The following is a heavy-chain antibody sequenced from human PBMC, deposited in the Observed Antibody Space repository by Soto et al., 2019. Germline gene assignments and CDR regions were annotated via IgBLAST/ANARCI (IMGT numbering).Heavy chain of an antibody. CDR1: GDSVSSNSAA. J-gene: IGHJ6*02. CDR3: ARDLSGSSNYYYYGMDV. D-gene: IGHD5-18*01. Sequence: QTLSLTFAISGDSVSSNSAAWNCISQCPSRGLEWLGRTYYRSKWYNDYAVSVKSRITINPDTSKNQFSLQLNSVTPEDTAVYYCARDLSGSSNYYYYGMDVWGQGTTVTVSS. CDR2: TYYRSKWYN. V-gene: IGHV6-1*01.